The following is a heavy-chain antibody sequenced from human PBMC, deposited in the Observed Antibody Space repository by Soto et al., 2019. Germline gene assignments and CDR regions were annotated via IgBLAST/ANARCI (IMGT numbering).Heavy chain of an antibody. CDR1: GGSISSYY. CDR3: ARLGRITMIPGL. D-gene: IGHD3-22*01. J-gene: IGHJ2*01. Sequence: SETLSLTCTVSGGSISSYYWSWIRQPPGKGLEWIGYIYYSGSTNYNPSLKSRVTISVDTSKNQFSLKLSSVTAADTAVYYCARLGRITMIPGLWGRGTLVTVSS. V-gene: IGHV4-59*01. CDR2: IYYSGST.